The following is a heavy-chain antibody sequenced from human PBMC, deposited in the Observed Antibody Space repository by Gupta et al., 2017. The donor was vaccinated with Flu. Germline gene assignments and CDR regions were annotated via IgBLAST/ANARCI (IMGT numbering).Heavy chain of an antibody. Sequence: QVQLQESGPRRVKPSETLSLTCNVSGGSISTYYWSWIRQPPGKGLEWIGYMHTNGIINYNPSLRGRVTMSGDTSKNQLSRKLTSVTAADTAVYYCARPHNWARGPDWYVDLWGRGTLVIVSS. CDR1: GGSISTYY. CDR2: MHTNGII. V-gene: IGHV4-4*08. D-gene: IGHD1-20*01. J-gene: IGHJ2*01. CDR3: ARPHNWARGPDWYVDL.